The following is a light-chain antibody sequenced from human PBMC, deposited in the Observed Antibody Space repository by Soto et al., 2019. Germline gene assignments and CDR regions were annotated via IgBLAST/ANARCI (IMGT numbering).Light chain of an antibody. V-gene: IGKV3-11*01. CDR2: DAS. CDR1: QSVSSY. J-gene: IGKJ1*01. CDR3: QQRNSWPWT. Sequence: EIMLSLSLATLSLSPGERATLSCRASQSVSSYLAWYQQKPGQAPRLLIYDASTRATGIPARFSGSGSGTDFTLTISSLEPEDFAVYYCQQRNSWPWTFGQRSKVDVK.